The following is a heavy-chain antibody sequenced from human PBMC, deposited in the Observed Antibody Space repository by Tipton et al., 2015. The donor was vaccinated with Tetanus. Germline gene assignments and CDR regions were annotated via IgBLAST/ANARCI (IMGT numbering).Heavy chain of an antibody. CDR3: ARQKRNYSDHNY. CDR1: GYSFTNYW. CDR2: IDPSDSYT. D-gene: IGHD2-15*01. J-gene: IGHJ4*02. Sequence: VQLVQSGAEVKKPGESLRISCKGSGYSFTNYWINWVRQMPGKGLEWMGKIDPSDSYTKYSPSFQGHVTISADKSISTAYLQWSSLKASDTAIYYCARQKRNYSDHNYWGQGSLVSVSS. V-gene: IGHV5-10-1*01.